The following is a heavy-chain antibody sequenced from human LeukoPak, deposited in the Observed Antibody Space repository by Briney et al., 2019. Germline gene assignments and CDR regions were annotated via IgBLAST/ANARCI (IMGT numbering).Heavy chain of an antibody. CDR3: ATVPTGGYYGSGSLDY. Sequence: FDPEDGETIYAQKFQCRVTMTEDTSTDTAYMELSSLRSEDTAVYYCATVPTGGYYGSGSLDYWGQGTLVTVSS. D-gene: IGHD3-10*01. V-gene: IGHV1-24*01. J-gene: IGHJ4*02. CDR2: FDPEDGET.